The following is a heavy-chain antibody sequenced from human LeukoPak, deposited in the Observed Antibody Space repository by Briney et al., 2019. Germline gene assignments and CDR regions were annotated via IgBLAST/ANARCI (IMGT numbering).Heavy chain of an antibody. CDR2: IRSKAYGGTT. CDR1: GFTFSSYG. CDR3: TRTWLDFWSGYGYMDV. V-gene: IGHV3-49*03. D-gene: IGHD3-3*01. Sequence: GGSLRLSCAASGFTFSSYGMHWFRQAPGKGLEWVGFIRSKAYGGTTEYAASVKGRFTISRDDSKSIAYLQMNSLKTEGTAVYYCTRTWLDFWSGYGYMDVWGKGTTVTVSS. J-gene: IGHJ6*03.